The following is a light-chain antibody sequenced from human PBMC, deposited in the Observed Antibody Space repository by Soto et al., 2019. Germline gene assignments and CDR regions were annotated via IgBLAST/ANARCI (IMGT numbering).Light chain of an antibody. V-gene: IGLV2-14*01. J-gene: IGLJ1*01. CDR1: SSDVGGYNY. CDR3: SSYTSSSTLV. Sequence: QPASVSGSPGQSITISCTGTSSDVGGYNYVSWYQQHPGKAPKFLISEVSNRPSGVSNRFSASKSGNTASLTISGLQAEDEADYYCSSYTSSSTLVFGTGTRSPS. CDR2: EVS.